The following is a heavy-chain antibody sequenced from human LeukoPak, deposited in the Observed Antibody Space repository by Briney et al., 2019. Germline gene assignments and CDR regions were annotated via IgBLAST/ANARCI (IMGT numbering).Heavy chain of an antibody. V-gene: IGHV1-2*02. CDR1: GYTFTGYY. J-gene: IGHJ4*02. Sequence: ASVKVSCKASGYTFTGYYMHWVQQAPGQGLEWMGWINPNSGGTNYAQKFQGRVTMTRDTSISTAYMELSRLRSDDTAVYYCARDAPFRQDFDYWGQGTLVTVSS. CDR3: ARDAPFRQDFDY. CDR2: INPNSGGT.